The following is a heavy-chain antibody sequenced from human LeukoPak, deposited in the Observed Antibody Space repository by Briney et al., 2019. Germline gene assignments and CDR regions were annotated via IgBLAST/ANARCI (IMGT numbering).Heavy chain of an antibody. J-gene: IGHJ4*02. CDR3: ARHFAYSSSSYFDY. Sequence: PSETLSLTCSVSGGSVSSYYWSWIRQHPGKGLELIGYAYYTGSTNYNPSLKSRVTMFEDKSKHQFSLRLYSVTVADTAVYYCARHFAYSSSSYFDYWGQGSLVTVSS. D-gene: IGHD6-6*01. V-gene: IGHV4-59*08. CDR1: GGSVSSYY. CDR2: AYYTGST.